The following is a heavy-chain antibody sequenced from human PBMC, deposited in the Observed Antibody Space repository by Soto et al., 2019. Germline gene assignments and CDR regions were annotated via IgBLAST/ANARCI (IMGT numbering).Heavy chain of an antibody. CDR1: GYSFTSYW. J-gene: IGHJ6*02. V-gene: IGHV5-51*01. Sequence: PGESLKISCKGSGYSFTSYWIGWVRQMPGKGLEWMGIIYPGDSDTRYSPSFQGQVTISADKSISIAYLQWSSLKASDTAMYYCARLLAAACTKSDPYYYYVMDFWGQGSSVTGSS. CDR3: ARLLAAACTKSDPYYYYVMDF. CDR2: IYPGDSDT. D-gene: IGHD6-13*01.